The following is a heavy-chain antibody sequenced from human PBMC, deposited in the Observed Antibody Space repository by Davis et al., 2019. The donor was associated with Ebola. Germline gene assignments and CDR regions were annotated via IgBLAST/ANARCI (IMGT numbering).Heavy chain of an antibody. CDR2: IKSDGTII. Sequence: HTGGSLRLSCAASGFSFSTYWMHWVRQAPGKGLVWVSRIKSDGTIISYADSVKGRFTISRDNAKNTLFLQMNSLRAEDSAVYYCARDGENYSDLDYWGQGTLVTVSS. D-gene: IGHD3-10*01. J-gene: IGHJ4*02. V-gene: IGHV3-74*01. CDR3: ARDGENYSDLDY. CDR1: GFSFSTYW.